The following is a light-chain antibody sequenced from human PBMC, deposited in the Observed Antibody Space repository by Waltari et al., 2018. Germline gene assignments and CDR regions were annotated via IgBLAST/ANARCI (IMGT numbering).Light chain of an antibody. J-gene: IGLJ2*01. CDR3: CSRTGRDSVI. CDR2: DVN. V-gene: IGLV2-11*01. Sequence: QSALTQPRSVSGSPGQSVTISCTGTSSDVGAYNYVTWYQQHPGKAPKLLIYDVNKWPSGVPDRFSGSKSGNTASLTISGLQAEDEADYYCCSRTGRDSVIFGGGTKVTVL. CDR1: SSDVGAYNY.